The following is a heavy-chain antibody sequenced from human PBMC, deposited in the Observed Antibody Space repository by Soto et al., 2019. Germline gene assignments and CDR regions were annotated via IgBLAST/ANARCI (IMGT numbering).Heavy chain of an antibody. CDR1: GGTFSSYA. D-gene: IGHD6-6*01. CDR3: ARGSIAARYWFDP. J-gene: IGHJ5*02. Sequence: ASVKVSCKASGGTFSSYAISRVRQAPGQGLEWMGGIIPIFGTANYAQKFQGRVTITADESTSTAYMELSSLRSEDTAVYYCARGSIAARYWFDPWGQGTLVTVSS. V-gene: IGHV1-69*13. CDR2: IIPIFGTA.